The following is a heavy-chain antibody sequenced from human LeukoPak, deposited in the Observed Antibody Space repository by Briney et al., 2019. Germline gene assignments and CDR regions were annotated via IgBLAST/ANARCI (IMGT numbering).Heavy chain of an antibody. CDR2: INHSGST. CDR3: ARSRSRDFWSGDKGAFDI. V-gene: IGHV4-34*01. J-gene: IGHJ3*02. CDR1: GGSFSGYC. Sequence: SETLSLTCAVYGGSFSGYCWSWIRQPPGKGLEWIGEINHSGSTNYNPSLKSRVTISVDTSKNQFSLKLSSVTAADTAVYYCARSRSRDFWSGDKGAFDIWGQGTMVTVSS. D-gene: IGHD3-3*01.